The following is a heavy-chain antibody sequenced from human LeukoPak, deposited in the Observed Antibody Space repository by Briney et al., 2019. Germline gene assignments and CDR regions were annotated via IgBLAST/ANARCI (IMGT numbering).Heavy chain of an antibody. Sequence: GSLRLSCAASGFTSSSYAMSWVRQAPGKGLEWVSAISGSGGSTYYADSVKGRFTISRDNSKNTLYLQMNSLRAEDTAVYYCAKSGGGTTSVDWFDPWGQGTLVTVSS. CDR1: GFTSSSYA. CDR3: AKSGGGTTSVDWFDP. D-gene: IGHD4-23*01. J-gene: IGHJ5*02. CDR2: ISGSGGST. V-gene: IGHV3-23*01.